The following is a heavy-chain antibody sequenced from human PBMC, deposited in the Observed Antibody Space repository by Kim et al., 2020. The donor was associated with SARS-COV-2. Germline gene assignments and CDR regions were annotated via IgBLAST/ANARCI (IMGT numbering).Heavy chain of an antibody. J-gene: IGHJ4*02. Sequence: YYAGSVKGRFTISRDNSKNTLYLQMNSLRAEDTAVYYCAKGLYSSSWFVDYWGQGTLLTVSS. V-gene: IGHV3-23*03. CDR3: AKGLYSSSWFVDY. D-gene: IGHD6-13*01.